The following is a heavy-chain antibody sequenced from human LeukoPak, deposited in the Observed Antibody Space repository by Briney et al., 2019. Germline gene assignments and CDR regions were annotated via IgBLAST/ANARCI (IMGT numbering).Heavy chain of an antibody. V-gene: IGHV3-30-3*01. D-gene: IGHD2-15*01. J-gene: IGHJ4*02. CDR2: ISYDGSNK. CDR3: ARALGGNGFVYFDY. CDR1: GFTFSSYA. Sequence: GGSLRLSCAASGFTFSSYAMSWVRQAPGKGLEWVAVISYDGSNKYYADSVKGRFTISRDNSKNTLYLQMNSLRAEDTAVYYCARALGGNGFVYFDYWGQGTLVTVSS.